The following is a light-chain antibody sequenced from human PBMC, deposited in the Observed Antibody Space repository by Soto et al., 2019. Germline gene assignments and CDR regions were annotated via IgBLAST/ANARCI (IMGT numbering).Light chain of an antibody. CDR3: EQSYSIPFT. Sequence: DIQMTQSPSSLSSAVGDRVTITYRARPNINNYLNWYQQKPRKAPMLLIYAASSSQSGVPSTFSASGSGTDLTLTISSLQHEGFPTYYCEQSYSIPFTFGGGTKVQIK. CDR1: PNINNY. CDR2: AAS. V-gene: IGKV1-39*01. J-gene: IGKJ4*01.